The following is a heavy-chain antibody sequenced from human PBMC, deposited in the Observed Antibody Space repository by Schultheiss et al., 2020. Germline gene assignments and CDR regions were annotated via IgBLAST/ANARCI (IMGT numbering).Heavy chain of an antibody. V-gene: IGHV4-39*01. CDR2: IYTSGST. CDR3: GRHGDYGDYAEPYYYGMDV. CDR1: GGSISSGGYY. D-gene: IGHD4-17*01. J-gene: IGHJ6*01. Sequence: SETLSLTCTVSGGSISSGGYYWSWIRQHPGKGLEWIGRIYTSGSTNYNPSLKSRVTISVDTSKNQFSLKLSSVTAADTAVYYCGRHGDYGDYAEPYYYGMDVWGQGTTVTVSS.